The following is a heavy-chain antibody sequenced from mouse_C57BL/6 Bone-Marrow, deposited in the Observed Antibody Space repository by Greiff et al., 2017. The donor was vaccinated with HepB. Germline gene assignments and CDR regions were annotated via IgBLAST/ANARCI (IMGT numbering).Heavy chain of an antibody. V-gene: IGHV1-50*01. CDR2: IDPSDSYT. CDR3: ARSHYYSSWYGYGC. Sequence: QVQLQQPGAELVKPGASVKLSCKASGYTFTSYWMQWVKQSPGQGLEWIGEIDPSDSYTNYNQKFKGKATLTVDTSSSTAYMQLSSLTSEDSAVYYCARSHYYSSWYGYGCWGKGTLVTVSA. D-gene: IGHD1-1*01. J-gene: IGHJ3*01. CDR1: GYTFTSYW.